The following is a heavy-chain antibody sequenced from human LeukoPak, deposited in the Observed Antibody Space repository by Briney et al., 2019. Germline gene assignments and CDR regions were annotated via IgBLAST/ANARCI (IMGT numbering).Heavy chain of an antibody. J-gene: IGHJ5*02. CDR2: IKQDGSEK. CDR3: ARERYSRKYNWFDP. D-gene: IGHD6-13*01. Sequence: PGGSLRLSCAASGFTFSSYWMSWVRQAPGKGLEWVANIKQDGSEKYYVDSVKGRFTISRDNAKNSLYLQMNSLRAEDTAVYYCARERYSRKYNWFDPWGQEPWSPSPQ. CDR1: GFTFSSYW. V-gene: IGHV3-7*01.